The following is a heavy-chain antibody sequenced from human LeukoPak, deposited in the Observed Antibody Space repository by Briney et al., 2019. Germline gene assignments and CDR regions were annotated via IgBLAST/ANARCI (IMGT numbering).Heavy chain of an antibody. J-gene: IGHJ3*01. CDR2: ITSSGSSM. V-gene: IGHV3-21*03. CDR1: GFIVSSTY. D-gene: IGHD3-9*01. Sequence: GGSLRLSCAASGFIVSSTYMNWVRQAPGKGLEWVSSITSSGSSMYYADSVKGRFTISRDNAESSVYLQMNSLRVDDTGLYYCTRDIDDVLTGDDAFDVWGQGTLVTVSS. CDR3: TRDIDDVLTGDDAFDV.